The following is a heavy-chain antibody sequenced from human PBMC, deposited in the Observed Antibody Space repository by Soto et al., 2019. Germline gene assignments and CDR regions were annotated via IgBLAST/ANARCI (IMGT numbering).Heavy chain of an antibody. D-gene: IGHD6-13*01. J-gene: IGHJ6*02. Sequence: QLQLQESGPGLVKPSETLSLSCTVSGGSITSSSYWGWIRQPPGKALEWIGSIYSTGNTYYNPSLKGRVTISADTSKNKFSLTRSSVTAADTAVYYCRSSSRYSTDVWGQGTTVYVSS. CDR3: RSSSRYSTDV. CDR2: IYSTGNT. CDR1: GGSITSSSY. V-gene: IGHV4-39*01.